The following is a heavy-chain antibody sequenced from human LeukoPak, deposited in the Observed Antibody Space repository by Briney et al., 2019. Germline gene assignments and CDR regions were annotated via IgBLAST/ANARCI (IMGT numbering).Heavy chain of an antibody. CDR1: GFTFSSYE. D-gene: IGHD3-16*02. CDR2: ISSSSSYI. CDR3: ARHRTASDY. Sequence: GGSLRLSCAASGFTFSSYEMNWVRQAPGKGLEWVSSISSSSSYIYYADSVKGRFTFSRDNAKNSLYLQMNSLRAEDTAVYYCARHRTASDYWGQGTLVTVSS. J-gene: IGHJ4*02. V-gene: IGHV3-21*01.